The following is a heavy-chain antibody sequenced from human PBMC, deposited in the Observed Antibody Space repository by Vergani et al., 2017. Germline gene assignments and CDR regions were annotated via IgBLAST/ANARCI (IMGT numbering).Heavy chain of an antibody. Sequence: VQLVESGGGLVQPGGSLRLSCAASGFTFSSYAMHWVRQAPGKGLEWVAVISYDGSNKYYADSVKGRFTISRDNAKNSLYLQMNSLRAEDTAVYYCARVTTWGQGTLVTVSS. CDR3: ARVTT. V-gene: IGHV3-30*07. CDR2: ISYDGSNK. J-gene: IGHJ5*02. CDR1: GFTFSSYA. D-gene: IGHD4-11*01.